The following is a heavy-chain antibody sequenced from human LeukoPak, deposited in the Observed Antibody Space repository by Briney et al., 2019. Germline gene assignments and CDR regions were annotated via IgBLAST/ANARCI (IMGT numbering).Heavy chain of an antibody. V-gene: IGHV3-23*01. D-gene: IGHD3-22*01. CDR1: GFTFSSYA. J-gene: IGHJ4*02. CDR2: ISGSGGST. Sequence: GGSLRLSCAASGFTFSSYAMSWVRQAPGKGLEWVSAISGSGGSTYYADSVKGRFTISRDNSKNTLYLQMNSLRAEDTAVYYCANVGYYDSSGDSYFDYWGQGTLVTVSS. CDR3: ANVGYYDSSGDSYFDY.